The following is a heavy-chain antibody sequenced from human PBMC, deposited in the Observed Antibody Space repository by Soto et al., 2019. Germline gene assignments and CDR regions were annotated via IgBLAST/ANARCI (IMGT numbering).Heavy chain of an antibody. J-gene: IGHJ4*02. CDR1: GFTFSSYD. Sequence: EVQLLESGGGLVQPGGSLRLSCAASGFTFSSYDMNWVRQAPGKGLEWVSVISGSGGSTYYADSVKGRFTISSDNSKNTLYLQMNSLRAEDTAVYYCTSRSSGWYFDYWVEGTLVTVSS. D-gene: IGHD6-19*01. V-gene: IGHV3-23*01. CDR3: TSRSSGWYFDY. CDR2: ISGSGGST.